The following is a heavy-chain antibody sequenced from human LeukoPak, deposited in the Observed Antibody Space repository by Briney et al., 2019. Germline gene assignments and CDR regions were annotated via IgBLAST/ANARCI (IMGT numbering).Heavy chain of an antibody. CDR1: GFTFSSYS. CDR3: ARDLGLYDYGGNIDY. CDR2: ISGSSRTM. Sequence: GSLRLSCAASGFTFSSYSMHWIRQAPGKGLEWVSYISGSSRTMNYADSVKGRFTISRDNAKNSLYLQMNSLRAEDTVVYYCARDLGLYDYGGNIDYWGQGTLVTVSS. J-gene: IGHJ4*02. D-gene: IGHD4-23*01. V-gene: IGHV3-48*04.